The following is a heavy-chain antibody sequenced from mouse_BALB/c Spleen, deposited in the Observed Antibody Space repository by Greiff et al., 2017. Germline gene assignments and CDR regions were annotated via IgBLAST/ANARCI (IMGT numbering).Heavy chain of an antibody. Sequence: EVQRVESGGGLVQPGGSLKLSCAASGFTFSSYTMSWVRQTPEKRLEWVAYISNGGGSTYYPDTVKGRFTISRDNAKNTLYLQMSSLKSEDTAMYYCARHSYGNYVGYAMDYWGQGTSVTVSS. D-gene: IGHD2-10*02. CDR1: GFTFSSYT. CDR3: ARHSYGNYVGYAMDY. J-gene: IGHJ4*01. CDR2: ISNGGGST. V-gene: IGHV5-12-2*01.